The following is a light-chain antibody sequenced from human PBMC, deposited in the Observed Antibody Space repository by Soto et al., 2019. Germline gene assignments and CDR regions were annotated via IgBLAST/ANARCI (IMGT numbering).Light chain of an antibody. Sequence: QSALAQPPSVSGAPGQRVTISCTGTSSNIGAGYDVHWYQQFPGTAPKLLIYGNRNRPSGVPDRFSGSKSGTSASLAITGLQAEDEATYYCQSCDSSLSGSGVFGTGTKVTLL. CDR1: SSNIGAGYD. CDR3: QSCDSSLSGSGV. V-gene: IGLV1-40*01. J-gene: IGLJ1*01. CDR2: GNR.